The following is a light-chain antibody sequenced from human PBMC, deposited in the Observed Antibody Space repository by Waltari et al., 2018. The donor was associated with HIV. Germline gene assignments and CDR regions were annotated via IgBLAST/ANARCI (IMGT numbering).Light chain of an antibody. CDR2: RSN. CDR1: SSNIGRHY. CDR3: AAWDDSLSGPV. V-gene: IGLV1-47*01. Sequence: QSVLTQPPSASGTPGQRVTLSCSGSSSNIGRHYVYWYQQLPGTAPKLLIYRSNQRPSGVPDRFSGSKSGTSASLAISGLRSEDEGDYYCAAWDDSLSGPVFGGGTKLTVL. J-gene: IGLJ3*02.